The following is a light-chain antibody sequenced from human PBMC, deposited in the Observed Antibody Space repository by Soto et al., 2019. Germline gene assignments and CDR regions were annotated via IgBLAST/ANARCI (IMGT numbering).Light chain of an antibody. V-gene: IGKV1-39*01. CDR1: QSITTY. CDR3: QQIYSAPLT. Sequence: GGRVTITCRASQSITTYLNWYRQKPGKAPKLLIYAASSLQSGVPSRFSGSGSETEFTLSISSLQPEDFATYFCQQIYSAPLTFGGGTKVDIK. J-gene: IGKJ4*01. CDR2: AAS.